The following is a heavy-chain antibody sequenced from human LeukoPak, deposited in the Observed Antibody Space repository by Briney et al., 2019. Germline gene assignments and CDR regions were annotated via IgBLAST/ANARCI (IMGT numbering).Heavy chain of an antibody. CDR1: AYTFTDYY. J-gene: IGHJ4*02. CDR3: ATTSGYFYY. CDR2: INPSSGDT. V-gene: IGHV1-2*06. D-gene: IGHD1-26*01. Sequence: ASVKVSCKAFAYTFTDYYVHWVRQAPGQGLEWMGRINPSSGDTNYAQNFQGRVTMTRDTSISTAYMELSRLRSDDTAAYYCATTSGYFYYWGQGTLVTVSS.